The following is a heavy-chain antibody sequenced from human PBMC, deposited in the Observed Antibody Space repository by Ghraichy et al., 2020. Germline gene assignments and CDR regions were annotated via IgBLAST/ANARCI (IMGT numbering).Heavy chain of an antibody. CDR1: GFTFSSYA. CDR3: AKGHSSNWYYFDY. Sequence: GGSLRLSCAASGFTFSSYAMNWVRQAPGKGLECVSVISGSGASTYYADSVKGRFTISRDNSKNTLYLQMNSLRDGDMAVYYCAKGHSSNWYYFDYWGQGTLVTVSS. CDR2: ISGSGAST. J-gene: IGHJ4*02. D-gene: IGHD6-13*01. V-gene: IGHV3-23*01.